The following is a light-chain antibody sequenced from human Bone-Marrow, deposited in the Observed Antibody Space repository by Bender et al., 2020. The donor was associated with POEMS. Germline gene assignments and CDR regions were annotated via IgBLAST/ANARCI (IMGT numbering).Light chain of an antibody. CDR2: EAT. Sequence: QSALTQPASVSGSPGQSITIPCTGSRSDVGTYNLVSWYQHHPGKAPKLLIYEATKRPSGVSDRFSGSKSGNTATLTISGLQAEDDSNHFCCSYAGSTTLFGGGTKVNVL. CDR3: CSYAGSTTL. CDR1: RSDVGTYNL. J-gene: IGLJ2*01. V-gene: IGLV2-23*01.